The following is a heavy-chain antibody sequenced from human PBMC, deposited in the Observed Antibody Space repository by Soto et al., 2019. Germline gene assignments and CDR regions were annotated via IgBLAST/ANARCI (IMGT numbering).Heavy chain of an antibody. Sequence: EVQLVESGGGLIQPGGSLRLICAASGLSVTANYMTWVRQAPGKGLEWLSIIYRGGGTYNADSLKGRAIISRDGSRNMVFLQMNSLTAEDAGVYYCARRDDSETFDIWGRGTAVNVSS. CDR2: IYRGGGT. CDR3: ARRDDSETFDI. D-gene: IGHD5-18*01. CDR1: GLSVTANY. J-gene: IGHJ3*02. V-gene: IGHV3-53*01.